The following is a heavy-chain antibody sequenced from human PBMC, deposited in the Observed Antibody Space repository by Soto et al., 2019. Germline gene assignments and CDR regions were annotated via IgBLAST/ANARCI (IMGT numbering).Heavy chain of an antibody. CDR3: ASPHYDYVWGSYRYTNYDAFDI. D-gene: IGHD3-16*02. CDR2: IIPIFGTA. Sequence: GASVKVSCKASGYPFNDYYIHWVRQAPGQGLEWMGGIIPIFGTANYAQKFQGRVTIAADKSTSTAYMELSSLRSEDTAVYYCASPHYDYVWGSYRYTNYDAFDIWGQGTMVTVSS. J-gene: IGHJ3*02. V-gene: IGHV1-69*06. CDR1: GYPFNDYY.